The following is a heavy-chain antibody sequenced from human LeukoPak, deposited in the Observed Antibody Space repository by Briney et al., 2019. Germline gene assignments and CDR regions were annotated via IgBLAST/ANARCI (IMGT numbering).Heavy chain of an antibody. V-gene: IGHV3-53*05. CDR3: AKGEGYYDILTGYLYYFDS. CDR2: IHSGDST. D-gene: IGHD3-9*01. J-gene: IGHJ4*02. CDR1: GFTVSTNY. Sequence: GGSLRLSCAASGFTVSTNYMSWIRQAPGKGLEWVAVIHSGDSTYYADSVKGRVTISRDNSKNTLYLQMNSLRAEDTAVYYCAKGEGYYDILTGYLYYFDSWGQGTLVTVSS.